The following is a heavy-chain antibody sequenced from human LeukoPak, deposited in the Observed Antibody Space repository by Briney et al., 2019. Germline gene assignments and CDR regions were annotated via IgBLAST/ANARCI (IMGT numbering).Heavy chain of an antibody. D-gene: IGHD3-22*01. J-gene: IGHJ4*02. V-gene: IGHV3-23*01. CDR3: AQEHFDTSGYYSRFDN. Sequence: PGGSLRLSCAASGFTFPRHAMSWVRQAPGKGLEWVASSGDSGGRTHYADSVKGRFTISRDNSQNTVYLHMNSLRADDTAVYYCAQEHFDTSGYYSRFDNWGQGILVTVSS. CDR2: SGDSGGRT. CDR1: GFTFPRHA.